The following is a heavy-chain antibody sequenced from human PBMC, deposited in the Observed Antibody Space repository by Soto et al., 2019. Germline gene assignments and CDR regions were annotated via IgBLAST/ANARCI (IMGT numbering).Heavy chain of an antibody. J-gene: IGHJ4*02. CDR3: VREDRGWSGYYGGHFDY. V-gene: IGHV3-30-3*01. D-gene: IGHD3-3*01. Sequence: QVQLVESGGGVVQPGRSLRLSCAASGFTFSSYAMHWVRQAPGKGLEWVAVISYDGSNKYYADSVKGRFTISRDNSKNTLYLQMNSLRAEDTAVYYCVREDRGWSGYYGGHFDYWGQGTLVTVSS. CDR2: ISYDGSNK. CDR1: GFTFSSYA.